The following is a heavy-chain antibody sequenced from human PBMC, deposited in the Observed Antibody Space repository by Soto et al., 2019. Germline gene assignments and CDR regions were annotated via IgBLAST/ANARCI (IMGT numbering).Heavy chain of an antibody. Sequence: GASVKVSCKASGYTFTGYYMSWVRQAPGKGLEWVSTILVDGRTFYVDSVKGRFTISRDSSQNTVYLQMNSLTAGDTALYYCAKTTATGGGAFDICGQGTVVTVSS. J-gene: IGHJ3*02. CDR3: AKTTATGGGAFDI. CDR1: GYTFTGYY. V-gene: IGHV3-23*01. D-gene: IGHD2-8*02. CDR2: ILVDGRT.